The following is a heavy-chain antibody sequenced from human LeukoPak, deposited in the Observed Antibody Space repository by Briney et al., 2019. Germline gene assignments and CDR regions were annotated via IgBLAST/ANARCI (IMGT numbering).Heavy chain of an antibody. CDR2: INPNSGGT. D-gene: IGHD3-10*01. J-gene: IGHJ4*02. CDR1: RYTLASYY. Sequence: ASVKVSCKASRYTLASYYMHWVRQAPGQGLEWMGWINPNSGGTNYAQKFQGRVTMTRDTSISTAYMELSRLRSDDTAVYYCARPIWFGELPPFDYWGQGTLVTVSS. V-gene: IGHV1-2*02. CDR3: ARPIWFGELPPFDY.